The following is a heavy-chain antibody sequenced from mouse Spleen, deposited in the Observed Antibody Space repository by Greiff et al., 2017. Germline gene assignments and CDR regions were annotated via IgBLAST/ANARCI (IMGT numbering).Heavy chain of an antibody. Sequence: DVKLQESGPGLVKPSQSLSLTCSVTGYSITSGYYWNWIRQFPGNKLEWMGYISYDGSNNYNPSLKNRISITRDTSKNQFFLKLNSVTTEDTATYYCARDSPLLRSYAMDYWGQGTSVTVSS. CDR3: ARDSPLLRSYAMDY. D-gene: IGHD1-2*01. CDR1: GYSITSGYY. J-gene: IGHJ4*01. CDR2: ISYDGSN. V-gene: IGHV3-6*01.